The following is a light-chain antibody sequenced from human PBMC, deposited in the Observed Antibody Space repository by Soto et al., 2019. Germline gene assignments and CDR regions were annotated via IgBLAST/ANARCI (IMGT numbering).Light chain of an antibody. CDR1: QSVSSSF. J-gene: IGKJ1*01. CDR3: QYYGSSST. CDR2: GAS. Sequence: DIVLTQSPGTLSLSPGERATLSCRASQSVSSSFLAWYQQKPGQAPRLLIYGASTRATGIPDRFSGSGSGTDFTLTISRLEPADFAVYYCQYYGSSSTFGQGTKVDIK. V-gene: IGKV3-20*01.